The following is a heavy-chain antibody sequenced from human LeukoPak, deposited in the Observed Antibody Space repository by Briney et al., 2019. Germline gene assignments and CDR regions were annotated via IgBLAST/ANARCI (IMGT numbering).Heavy chain of an antibody. CDR2: ISYDGSNK. Sequence: PGRSLRLSCAASGFTFSSYGMHWVRQAPGKGLEWVAVISYDGSNKYYADSVKGRFTISRDNSKNTLYLQMNSLRAEDTAVYYCARGWPGDYWGQGTLVTVSS. J-gene: IGHJ4*02. CDR1: GFTFSSYG. D-gene: IGHD6-19*01. CDR3: ARGWPGDY. V-gene: IGHV3-30*03.